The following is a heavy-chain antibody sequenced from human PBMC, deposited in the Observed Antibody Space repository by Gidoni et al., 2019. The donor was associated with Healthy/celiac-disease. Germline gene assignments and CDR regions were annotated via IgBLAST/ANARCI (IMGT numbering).Heavy chain of an antibody. J-gene: IGHJ4*02. CDR1: GFTVSSNY. CDR2: IYSGGST. CDR3: ARVGVKQWLVLDY. D-gene: IGHD6-19*01. Sequence: EVQLVESGGGLVQPGGSLRLSCAASGFTVSSNYMSWVRQAPGKGLEWVSVIYSGGSTYYADSVKGRFTISRDNSKNTLYLQMNSLRAEDTAVYYCARVGVKQWLVLDYWGQGTLVTVSS. V-gene: IGHV3-66*02.